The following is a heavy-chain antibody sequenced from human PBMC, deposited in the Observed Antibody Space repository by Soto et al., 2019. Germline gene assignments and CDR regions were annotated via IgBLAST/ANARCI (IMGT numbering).Heavy chain of an antibody. J-gene: IGHJ4*02. CDR3: ARHGNYALDY. CDR2: VYWNDNK. D-gene: IGHD3-16*01. V-gene: IGHV2-5*01. CDR1: GFSLSTSGVA. Sequence: QISLRESGPTLVKPTQTLTLTCSLSGFSLSTSGVAVYWIRQPPGKALEWLALVYWNDNKHYSPSLRSRLTITKDTSKNQVVLTMTNRDPADTATYYCARHGNYALDYWGQGTLVTVSS.